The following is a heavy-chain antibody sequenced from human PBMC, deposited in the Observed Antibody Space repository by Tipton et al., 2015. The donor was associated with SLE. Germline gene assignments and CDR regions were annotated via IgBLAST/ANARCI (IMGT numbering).Heavy chain of an antibody. CDR1: GFTLRSYW. V-gene: IGHV3-74*01. D-gene: IGHD3-3*01. Sequence: SLRLSCVDSGFTLRSYWMHWVRQAPGKGLVWVSRINIDGSDTNYADSVKGRFSISRDNSKNTLYLQMNSLRAEDTAVYYCARGTISAQSPEEYWGQGTLVTVSS. J-gene: IGHJ4*02. CDR2: INIDGSDT. CDR3: ARGTISAQSPEEY.